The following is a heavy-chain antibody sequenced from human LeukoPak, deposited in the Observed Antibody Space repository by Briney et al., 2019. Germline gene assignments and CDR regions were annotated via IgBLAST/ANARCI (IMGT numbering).Heavy chain of an antibody. CDR2: ISGSGGST. CDR3: ANRRGWYYYFDY. Sequence: GGSLRLSCAASGLTFSSYAMSWVRQAPGKGLEWVSAISGSGGSTYYADSVKGRFTISRDNSKNTLYLQMNSLRAEDTAVYYCANRRGWYYYFDYWGQGTLVTVSS. D-gene: IGHD6-19*01. CDR1: GLTFSSYA. J-gene: IGHJ4*02. V-gene: IGHV3-23*01.